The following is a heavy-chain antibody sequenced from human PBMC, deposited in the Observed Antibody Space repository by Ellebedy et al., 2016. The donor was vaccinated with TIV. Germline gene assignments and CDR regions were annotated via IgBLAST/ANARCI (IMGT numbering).Heavy chain of an antibody. CDR3: ARKWSPGDHSFYMDV. V-gene: IGHV3-23*01. D-gene: IGHD3-10*01. J-gene: IGHJ6*03. CDR2: ISGSGGST. CDR1: GFTFSSYA. Sequence: GESLKISXAASGFTFSSYAMSWVRQAPGKGLEWVSAISGSGGSTYYADSVKGRFTISRDNSKNTLYLQMNSLTVEDTAVYFCARKWSPGDHSFYMDVWGKGATVTVSS.